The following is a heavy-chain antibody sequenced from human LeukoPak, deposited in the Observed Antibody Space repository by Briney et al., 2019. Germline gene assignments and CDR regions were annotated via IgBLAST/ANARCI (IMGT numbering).Heavy chain of an antibody. CDR1: GGTFSSYA. D-gene: IGHD5/OR15-5a*01. J-gene: IGHJ4*02. Sequence: SVKVSCKASGGTFSSYAISWVRQAPGQGLEWMGGIIPIFGTANYAQKFQGRVTITADESTSTAYMELSSLRSEDTAVYYCARSRSTPGYFDYWGQGTLVTVSS. CDR3: ARSRSTPGYFDY. CDR2: IIPIFGTA. V-gene: IGHV1-69*13.